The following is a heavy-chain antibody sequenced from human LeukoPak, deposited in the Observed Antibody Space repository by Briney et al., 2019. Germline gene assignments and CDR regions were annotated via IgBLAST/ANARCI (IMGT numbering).Heavy chain of an antibody. D-gene: IGHD3-22*01. J-gene: IGHJ4*02. V-gene: IGHV4-39*02. Sequence: SETLSLTCTVSGVSISSSNSYWGWIRQPPGKGLEWIGSIYYTGNTYYNASLKSQFSISIDTSKNQFSLKLTSVTAADTAVYYCARDRWDSSGYYGSLDYWGQGTLVTVSS. CDR1: GVSISSSNSY. CDR3: ARDRWDSSGYYGSLDY. CDR2: IYYTGNT.